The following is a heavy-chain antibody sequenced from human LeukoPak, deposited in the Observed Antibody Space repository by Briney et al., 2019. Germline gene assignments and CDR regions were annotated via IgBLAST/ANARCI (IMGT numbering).Heavy chain of an antibody. D-gene: IGHD3-16*01. J-gene: IGHJ6*02. CDR1: GFTFSTYW. V-gene: IGHV3-7*03. CDR2: INHNGNVN. Sequence: GGSLRLSCAASGFTFSTYWMSWVRQAPGKGLEWVASINHNGNVNYYVDSVKGRFTISRDNAKNSLYLQMSNLRAEDTAVYFCARGGGLDVWGQGATVTVSS. CDR3: ARGGGLDV.